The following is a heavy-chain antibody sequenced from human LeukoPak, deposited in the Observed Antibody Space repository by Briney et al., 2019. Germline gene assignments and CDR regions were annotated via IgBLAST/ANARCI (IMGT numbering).Heavy chain of an antibody. J-gene: IGHJ4*02. D-gene: IGHD4-17*01. Sequence: SESLSLTCAVSGGSISSSNWWSWVRQPPGKGLEWIGEIYHSGSTNYNPSLKTRVTISVDKSKNQFSLKLSSVTAADTAVYYCARASHDYGDYSHFDYWGQGTLVTVSS. CDR2: IYHSGST. CDR1: GGSISSSNW. V-gene: IGHV4-4*02. CDR3: ARASHDYGDYSHFDY.